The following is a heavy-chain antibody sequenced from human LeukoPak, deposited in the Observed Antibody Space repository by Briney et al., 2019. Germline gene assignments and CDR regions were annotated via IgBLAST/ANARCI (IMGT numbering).Heavy chain of an antibody. Sequence: PSETLSLTCTVSGGSISSYYWSWIRQPAGKGLEWIGRIYTSGSTNYNPSLKSRVTMSVDTSKNQFSLKLSSVTAADTAVYYCASGVAGTLYYYYYMDVWGKGTTVTVSS. D-gene: IGHD6-19*01. CDR2: IYTSGST. J-gene: IGHJ6*03. CDR1: GGSISSYY. V-gene: IGHV4-4*07. CDR3: ASGVAGTLYYYYYMDV.